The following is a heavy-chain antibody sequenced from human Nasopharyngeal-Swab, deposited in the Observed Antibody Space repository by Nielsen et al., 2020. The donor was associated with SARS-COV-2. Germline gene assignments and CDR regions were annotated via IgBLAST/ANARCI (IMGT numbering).Heavy chain of an antibody. Sequence: WIRQPPGKGLEWIGSIYYSGSTYYNPSLKSRVTISVDTSKNQFSLKLSSVTAADTAVYYCARQSWARYYYDSSGYMDVWGKGTTVTVSS. CDR2: IYYSGST. D-gene: IGHD3-22*01. J-gene: IGHJ6*04. V-gene: IGHV4-39*07. CDR3: ARQSWARYYYDSSGYMDV.